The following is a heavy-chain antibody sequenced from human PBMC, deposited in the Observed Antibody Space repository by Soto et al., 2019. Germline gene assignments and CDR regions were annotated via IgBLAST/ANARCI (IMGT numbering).Heavy chain of an antibody. Sequence: QVQLQESGPGLVRPSETLSLTCTVSGAFLNNFFWSWIRQTPGKGLEWSGYVSEGGAAAYLAKGGTPGYYTALENRDTISLELPNNQFSRRLTSVTAADAAVYYCARDRGGITVASNPLGDWFDPWGQGTLVTVSS. D-gene: IGHD3-16*01. V-gene: IGHV4-59*13. CDR1: GAFLNNFF. CDR2: VSEGGAAAYLAKGGTP. J-gene: IGHJ5*02. CDR3: ARDRGGITVASNPLGDWFDP.